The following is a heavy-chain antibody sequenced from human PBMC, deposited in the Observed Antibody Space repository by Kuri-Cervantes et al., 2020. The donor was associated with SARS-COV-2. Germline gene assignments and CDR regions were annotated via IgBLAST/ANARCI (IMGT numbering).Heavy chain of an antibody. CDR2: INPNSGGT. J-gene: IGHJ4*02. CDR3: ARGSIFSDTGGWYFVY. D-gene: IGHD3-10*01. V-gene: IGHV1-2*02. CDR1: GYTFTGYY. Sequence: ASVKVSCKASGYTFTGYYMHWVRQAPGQGLEWMGWINPNSGGTNYAQKFQGRVTMTRDTSISTAYMELSRLRSDDTAVYYCARGSIFSDTGGWYFVYWGQGTLVTVSS.